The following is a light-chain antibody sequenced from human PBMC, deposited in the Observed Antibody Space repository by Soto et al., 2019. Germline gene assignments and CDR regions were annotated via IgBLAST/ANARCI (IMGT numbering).Light chain of an antibody. CDR2: WAS. V-gene: IGKV4-1*01. Sequence: DIVMTQSPEYLAVSLGERATINCKSSQNVLYSSNNRNLIAWYQQKPGQPPKLLIYWASTRESGVPDRFSGSGSGRGFSLTISSLQAEDVAVYYCQQYYSPPRYTFGQGTRLEIK. CDR3: QQYYSPPRYT. CDR1: QNVLYSSNNRNL. J-gene: IGKJ2*01.